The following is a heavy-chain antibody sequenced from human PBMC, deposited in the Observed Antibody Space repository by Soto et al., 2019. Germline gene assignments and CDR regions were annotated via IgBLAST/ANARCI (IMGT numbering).Heavy chain of an antibody. J-gene: IGHJ4*02. CDR1: GFTFSHYG. V-gene: IGHV3-30*03. CDR2: ISYDGSSK. Sequence: PGGSLRLSCAASGFTFSHYGMHLVRQAPGKGLEWVAVISYDGSSKYYADSVKGRFTISRDNSKNTLYLQMNSLRAEDTAVYFCAPNGVAAAGVFDSWGQGTLVTVSS. CDR3: APNGVAAAGVFDS. D-gene: IGHD6-13*01.